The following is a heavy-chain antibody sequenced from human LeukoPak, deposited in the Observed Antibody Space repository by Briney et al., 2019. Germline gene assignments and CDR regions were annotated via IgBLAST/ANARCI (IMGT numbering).Heavy chain of an antibody. Sequence: ASVKVSCKASGGTFSSYAISWVRQAPGQGLEWMAGIIPIFGTANYAQKFQGRVTITADESTSTAYMELSSLRSEDTAVYYCAIEGVAALPRYYYYYYMDVWGKGTTVTVSS. CDR2: IIPIFGTA. V-gene: IGHV1-69*13. CDR3: AIEGVAALPRYYYYYYMDV. J-gene: IGHJ6*03. CDR1: GGTFSSYA. D-gene: IGHD6-19*01.